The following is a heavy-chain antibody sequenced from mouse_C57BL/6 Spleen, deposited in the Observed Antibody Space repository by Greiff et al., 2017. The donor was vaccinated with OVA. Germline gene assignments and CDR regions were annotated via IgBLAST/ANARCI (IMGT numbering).Heavy chain of an antibody. CDR1: GFTFSDYY. J-gene: IGHJ4*01. D-gene: IGHD2-2*01. Sequence: EVMLVESGGGLVQPGGSLKLSCAASGFTFSDYYMYWVRQTPEKRLEWVAYISNGGGSTYYPDTVKGRFTISRDNAKNTLYLQMSRLKSEDTAMYYCARHYGYDDAMDYWGQGTSVTVSS. CDR2: ISNGGGST. V-gene: IGHV5-12*01. CDR3: ARHYGYDDAMDY.